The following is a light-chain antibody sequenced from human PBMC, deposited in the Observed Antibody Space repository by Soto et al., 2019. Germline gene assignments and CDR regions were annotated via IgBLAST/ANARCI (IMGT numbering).Light chain of an antibody. Sequence: QSALAQPPSVSGTPGQRLTISCSGGTSNIGSNYVYWYQQLPGTAPKLLIYRNNQRPSGVPDRFSGSKSGTSASLAISGLRSEDEADYYCAAWDDSLSGHVVFGGGTKLTVL. CDR1: TSNIGSNY. CDR3: AAWDDSLSGHVV. J-gene: IGLJ2*01. CDR2: RNN. V-gene: IGLV1-47*01.